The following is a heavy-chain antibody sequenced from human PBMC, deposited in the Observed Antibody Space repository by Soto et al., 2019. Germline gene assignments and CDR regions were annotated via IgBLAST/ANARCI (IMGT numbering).Heavy chain of an antibody. J-gene: IGHJ4*02. CDR2: IYPSGNA. CDR3: ARNSYVTGGGYCDY. Sequence: QVHLQESGPGLVKPSGTLSLTCAVSDGSISSSHWWSWVRQPPGKGLEWIGEIYPSGNANYNPSLESRGTISVDKSKTQFSLKLTSVTAADTAVYYCARNSYVTGGGYCDYWGQGTLVTVSS. V-gene: IGHV4-4*02. D-gene: IGHD2-8*02. CDR1: DGSISSSHW.